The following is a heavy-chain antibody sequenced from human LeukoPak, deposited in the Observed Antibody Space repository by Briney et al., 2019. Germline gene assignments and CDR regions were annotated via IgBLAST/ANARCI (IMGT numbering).Heavy chain of an antibody. CDR2: ITGSGDTT. CDR3: AKDYSNIPAPANPLFDY. D-gene: IGHD6-13*01. CDR1: GFTFSSYA. V-gene: IGHV3-23*01. J-gene: IGHJ4*02. Sequence: GGSLRLSCAASGFTFSSYAMSWVRQAPGKGLEWVSGITGSGDTTFYADSVKGRFTIFRDNSENTLYLQMNSLRAEDTALYYCAKDYSNIPAPANPLFDYWGQGTLVTVSS.